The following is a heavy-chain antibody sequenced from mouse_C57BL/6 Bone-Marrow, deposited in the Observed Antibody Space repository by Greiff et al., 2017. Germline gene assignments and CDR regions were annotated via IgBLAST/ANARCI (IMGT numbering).Heavy chain of an antibody. CDR1: GYTFTSYW. D-gene: IGHD2-5*01. Sequence: QVQLKQPGAELVKPGASVKMSCKASGYTFTSYWITWVKQRPGQGLEWIGDIYPGSGSTNYNEKFKSKATLTVDTSSSTAYMQLSSLTSEDSAVYYCARGDYINCEWYFDVWGTGTTVTVSS. J-gene: IGHJ1*03. CDR2: IYPGSGST. V-gene: IGHV1-55*01. CDR3: ARGDYINCEWYFDV.